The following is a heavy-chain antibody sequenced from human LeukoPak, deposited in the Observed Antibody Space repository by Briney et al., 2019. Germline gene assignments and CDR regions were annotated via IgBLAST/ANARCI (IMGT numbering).Heavy chain of an antibody. J-gene: IGHJ4*02. CDR2: IKQDGSEK. D-gene: IGHD1-26*01. V-gene: IGHV3-7*03. Sequence: GGSLRLSCAASGFTFSSYWMSWVRQAPGKGLEWVANIKQDGSEKYYVDSVKGRFTISRDNSKNTLYLQMNSLRAEDTAVYYCAKLGDSGSSKAPVRDWGQGTLVTVSS. CDR1: GFTFSSYW. CDR3: AKLGDSGSSKAPVRD.